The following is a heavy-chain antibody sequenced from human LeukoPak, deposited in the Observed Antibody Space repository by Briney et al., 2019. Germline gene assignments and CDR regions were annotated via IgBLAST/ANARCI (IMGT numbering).Heavy chain of an antibody. V-gene: IGHV3-21*01. J-gene: IGHJ4*02. CDR1: GFTFSSYA. CDR2: ISSSSSYI. Sequence: GGSLRLSCAASGFTFSSYAMSWVRQAPGKGLEWVSSISSSSSYIYYADSVKGRFTISRDNAKNSLYLQMNSLRAEDTAVYYCARGTGVSNYWGQGTLVTVSS. D-gene: IGHD5/OR15-5a*01. CDR3: ARGTGVSNY.